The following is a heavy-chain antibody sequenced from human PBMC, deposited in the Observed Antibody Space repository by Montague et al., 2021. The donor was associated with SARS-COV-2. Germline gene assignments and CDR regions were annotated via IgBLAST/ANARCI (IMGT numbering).Heavy chain of an antibody. V-gene: IGHV4-59*01. Sequence: SETLSLTCTVSGGSISSYYWSWIRQPPGKGLEWIGYIYYSGSTNYNPSXKSRVTISVDTSKNQFSLKRSSVTAADTAVYYCARGSGWMGNAFDIWGQGTMVTVSS. CDR3: ARGSGWMGNAFDI. D-gene: IGHD6-19*01. CDR1: GGSISSYY. CDR2: IYYSGST. J-gene: IGHJ3*02.